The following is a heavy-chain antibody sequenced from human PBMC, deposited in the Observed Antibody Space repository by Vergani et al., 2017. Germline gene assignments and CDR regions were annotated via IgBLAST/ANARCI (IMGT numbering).Heavy chain of an antibody. D-gene: IGHD2-15*01. Sequence: QVQLQESGPGLVKPSQTLSLTCTVSGGLINSHNYYWSWLRQPAGKGLEWIGRIHTSGSTNYNPSLKSRVTMSEDTSKNQFSLNLTSVTAADTAVYFCARGSCLGGSCYKPLFDYWGQGVLVTVSS. J-gene: IGHJ4*02. CDR3: ARGSCLGGSCYKPLFDY. CDR1: GGLINSHNYY. CDR2: IHTSGST. V-gene: IGHV4-61*02.